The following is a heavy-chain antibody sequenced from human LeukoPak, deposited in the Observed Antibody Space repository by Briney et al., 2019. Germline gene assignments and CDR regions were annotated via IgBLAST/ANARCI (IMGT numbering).Heavy chain of an antibody. CDR2: MNPNSGNT. CDR1: GYTFTSYD. V-gene: IGHV1-8*01. CDR3: ARGPYYYGSGSYLGDPGP. Sequence: GASVKVSCKASGYTFTSYDINWVRQAIGQGLEWMGWMNPNSGNTGYAQKFQGRVTMTRNTSISTAYMELSSLRSEDTAVYYCARGPYYYGSGSYLGDPGPWGQGTLVTVSS. J-gene: IGHJ5*02. D-gene: IGHD3-10*01.